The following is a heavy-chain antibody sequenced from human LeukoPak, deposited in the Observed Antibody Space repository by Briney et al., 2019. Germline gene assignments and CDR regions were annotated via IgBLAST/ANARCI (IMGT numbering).Heavy chain of an antibody. D-gene: IGHD3-9*01. Sequence: AASVTVSSMPSAYTFTLYDVNWGRQATGQGLEWMGWMNPNSGNTGYAQKFQGRVTMTRNTSISTAYMELSSLRSEDTAVYYCARTHYDILTGYPQSRYYYYYMDVWGKGTTVTVSS. CDR2: MNPNSGNT. CDR3: ARTHYDILTGYPQSRYYYYYMDV. CDR1: AYTFTLYD. J-gene: IGHJ6*03. V-gene: IGHV1-8*01.